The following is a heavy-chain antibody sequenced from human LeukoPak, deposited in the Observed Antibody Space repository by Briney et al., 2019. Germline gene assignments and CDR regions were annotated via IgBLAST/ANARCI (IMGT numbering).Heavy chain of an antibody. V-gene: IGHV3-48*01. CDR2: ISSSSSTI. J-gene: IGHJ6*03. CDR3: ARLDSSGWYDHYYYYMDV. Sequence: GGSLRLSCAASGFTFSTYSMNWVRQAPGKGLEWVSYISSSSSTIYYADSVKGRFTISRDNVKNSLYLQMNSLRAEDTAVYYCARLDSSGWYDHYYYYMDVWGKGTTVTVSS. D-gene: IGHD6-19*01. CDR1: GFTFSTYS.